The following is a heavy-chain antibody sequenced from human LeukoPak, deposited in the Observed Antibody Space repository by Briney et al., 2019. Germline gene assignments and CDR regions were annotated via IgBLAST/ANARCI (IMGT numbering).Heavy chain of an antibody. CDR3: ARDLRGSPPVDP. J-gene: IGHJ5*02. CDR1: GYTFTNYG. Sequence: ASVKVSCKASGYTFTNYGITWVRQAPGQGLEWMGWISPNDGETTYSQKFQGTVTMTTDTSTTTAYMEVRTLRSDDTGVYYCARDLRGSPPVDPWGQGTLVTVSS. CDR2: ISPNDGET. D-gene: IGHD3-16*01. V-gene: IGHV1-18*01.